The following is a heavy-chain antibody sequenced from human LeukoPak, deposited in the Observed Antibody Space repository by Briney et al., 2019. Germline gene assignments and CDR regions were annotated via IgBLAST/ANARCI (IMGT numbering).Heavy chain of an antibody. D-gene: IGHD3-10*01. CDR1: GGTFSSYA. V-gene: IGHV1-69*05. J-gene: IGHJ5*02. CDR3: LWFGEYPST. CDR2: IIPIFGTA. Sequence: GASVKVSFKASGGTFSSYAISWVRQAPGQGLEWMGGIIPIFGTANYAQKFQGRVTITTDESTSTAYMELSSLRSEDTAVYYCLWFGEYPSTWGQGTLVTVSS.